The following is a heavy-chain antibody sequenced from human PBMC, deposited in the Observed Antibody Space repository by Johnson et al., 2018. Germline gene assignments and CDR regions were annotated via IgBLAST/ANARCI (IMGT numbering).Heavy chain of an antibody. CDR1: GFNFSSFW. D-gene: IGHD5-18*01. J-gene: IGHJ6*04. CDR3: ARAAKYSYGLV. V-gene: IGHV3-74*02. Sequence: VQLGESGGGLVQPGGSXRLSCAASGFNFSSFWMHWVRQAPGKGLVWVSRTTSDGSTTTYADSVKGRFTVPGDNAKNKQYLQMNRLRAEDTAVYYCARAAKYSYGLVWCKGTTVTVSS. CDR2: TTSDGSTT.